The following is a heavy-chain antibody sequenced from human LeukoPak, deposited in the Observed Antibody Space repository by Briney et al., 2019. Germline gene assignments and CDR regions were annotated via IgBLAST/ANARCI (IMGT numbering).Heavy chain of an antibody. V-gene: IGHV3-53*01. CDR2: IYSGGST. CDR1: GFTVSSNY. CDR3: ARGGDSSGYYPNWSDP. J-gene: IGHJ5*02. Sequence: GGSLRLSCAASGFTVSSNYMSWVRQAPGKGLEWVSVIYSGGSTYYADSVKGRFTISRDNSKNTLYLQMNSLRAEDTAVYYCARGGDSSGYYPNWSDPWGQGTLVTVSS. D-gene: IGHD3-22*01.